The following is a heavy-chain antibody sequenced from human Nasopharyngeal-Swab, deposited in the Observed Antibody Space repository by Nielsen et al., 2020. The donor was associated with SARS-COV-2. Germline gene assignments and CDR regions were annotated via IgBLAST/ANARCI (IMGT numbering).Heavy chain of an antibody. J-gene: IGHJ5*02. CDR1: GFTFSSYA. V-gene: IGHV3-23*03. CDR2: IYSGGSST. CDR3: AKGLRNWFDP. Sequence: GESLKISCAASGFTFSSYAMSWVRQAPGKGLEWVSVIYSGGSSTYYADSVKGRFTISRDNSKNTLYLQMNSLRAEDTAVYYCAKGLRNWFDPWGQGTLVTVSS.